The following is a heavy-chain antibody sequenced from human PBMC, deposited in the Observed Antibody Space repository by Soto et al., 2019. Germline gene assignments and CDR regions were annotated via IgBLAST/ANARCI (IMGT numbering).Heavy chain of an antibody. V-gene: IGHV3-23*01. D-gene: IGHD2-2*01. CDR1: GFTFNNYA. CDR3: VVELRGYCSSTRCYQGDY. CDR2: FTTTGDT. Sequence: EVQVLASGGDCVQPGGSLRLSCSGSGFTFNNYAMTWVRQAPGRGLEWVSVFTTTGDTIYADSVKGRFTISRDNSKNTVFLQLTSLRADDTAVYYCVVELRGYCSSTRCYQGDYWGQGTLVTVSS. J-gene: IGHJ4*02.